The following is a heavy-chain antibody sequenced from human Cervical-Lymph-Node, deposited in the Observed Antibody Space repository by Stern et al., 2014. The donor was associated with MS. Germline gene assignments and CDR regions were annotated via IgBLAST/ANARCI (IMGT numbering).Heavy chain of an antibody. D-gene: IGHD3-22*01. V-gene: IGHV2-5*09. J-gene: IGHJ4*02. Sequence: QVTLKESGPTLVKPTQTLTLTCTFSGFSFSTSGVGVGWIRPPPGKALEWLALLYWGDEEHYRPSLRSRLTTTKDTSKNQVVQTMTNMDPVDTATYYCARGPSDYDSAGYYYGFDYWGQGTLVTVSS. CDR1: GFSFSTSGVG. CDR2: LYWGDEE. CDR3: ARGPSDYDSAGYYYGFDY.